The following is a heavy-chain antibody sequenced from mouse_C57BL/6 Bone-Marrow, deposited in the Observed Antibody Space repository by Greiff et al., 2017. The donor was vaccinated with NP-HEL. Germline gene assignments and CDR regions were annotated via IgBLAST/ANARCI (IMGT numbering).Heavy chain of an antibody. CDR3: ARASYYGSPWFAY. Sequence: QVQLKESGPELVKPGASVKISCKASGYAFSSSWMNWVKQRPGKGLEWIGRIYPGDGDTNYNGKFKGKATLTADKSSSTAYMQLSSLTSEDSAVYFCARASYYGSPWFAYWGQGTLVTVSA. J-gene: IGHJ3*01. V-gene: IGHV1-82*01. CDR1: GYAFSSSW. D-gene: IGHD1-1*01. CDR2: IYPGDGDT.